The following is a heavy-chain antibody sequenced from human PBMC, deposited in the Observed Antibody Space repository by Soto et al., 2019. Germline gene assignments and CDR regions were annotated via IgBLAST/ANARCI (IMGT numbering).Heavy chain of an antibody. CDR1: GDSVSSNSAA. CDR3: ARSSGSGYSYVYYYYYGMDV. CDR2: TYYRSKWYN. V-gene: IGHV6-1*01. J-gene: IGHJ6*02. D-gene: IGHD5-18*01. Sequence: PSQTLSLTCAISGDSVSSNSAAWNWIRQSPSRGLEWLGRTYYRSKWYNDYAVSVKSRITTNPDTSKNQFSLQLNSVTPEDTAVYYCARSSGSGYSYVYYYYYGMDVWGQGTTVTVSS.